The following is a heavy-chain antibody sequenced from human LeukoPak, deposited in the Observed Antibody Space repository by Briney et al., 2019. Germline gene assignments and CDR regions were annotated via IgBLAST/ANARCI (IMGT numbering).Heavy chain of an antibody. CDR2: IYYSGST. V-gene: IGHV4-61*01. CDR1: GGSGSSGSYY. D-gene: IGHD3-22*01. J-gene: IGHJ3*02. CDR3: ARVSYYYDSSGSRGAFDI. Sequence: SETLSLTCTVSGGSGSSGSYYWSWIRQPPGKGLEWIGYIYYSGSTNYNPSLKSRVTISVDTSKNQFSLKLSSVTAADTAVYYCARVSYYYDSSGSRGAFDIWGQGTMVTVSS.